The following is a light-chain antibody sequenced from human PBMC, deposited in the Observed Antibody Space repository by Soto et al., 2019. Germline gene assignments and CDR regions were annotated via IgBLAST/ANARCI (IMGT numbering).Light chain of an antibody. CDR3: QQYDNWPPGT. Sequence: EIVMTQSPATLSVSPGERVTLSCRASQSVSANLSCHQQKPGQAPRLLIYGASTRATGIPARFSGGGSGTEFTLTISRLQSEDFAVYYCQQYDNWPPGTFGQGTKVEIK. CDR1: QSVSAN. J-gene: IGKJ1*01. V-gene: IGKV3-15*01. CDR2: GAS.